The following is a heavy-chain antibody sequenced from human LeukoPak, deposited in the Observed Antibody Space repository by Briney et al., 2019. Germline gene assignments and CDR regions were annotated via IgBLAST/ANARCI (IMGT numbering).Heavy chain of an antibody. V-gene: IGHV3-23*01. D-gene: IGHD3-22*01. J-gene: IGHJ4*02. CDR3: SSLFYDSSGYYSR. Sequence: GGTLRLSCAASGFTFSAYGMTWVRQAPGKGLEWVSHISDRGDNTYYADPVQGRFTISRDNSNNTVYLQMDSLSADDTAVYYCSSLFYDSSGYYSRWGQGTLVTVSS. CDR1: GFTFSAYG. CDR2: ISDRGDNT.